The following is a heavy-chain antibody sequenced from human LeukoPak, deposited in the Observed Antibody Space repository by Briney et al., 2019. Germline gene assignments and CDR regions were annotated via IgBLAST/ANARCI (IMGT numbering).Heavy chain of an antibody. CDR3: ARDLNWYVFRY. J-gene: IGHJ4*02. V-gene: IGHV3-66*01. CDR1: GFTVSNNY. D-gene: IGHD1-20*01. Sequence: LPGGSLRLSCAASGFTVSNNYMTWVRQAPGKGLEWVSVIYSAGITYYADSVKGRFTISRDISKNTLYHQMNSLRVEDTAVYYCARDLNWYVFRYWGQGTLVTVSS. CDR2: IYSAGIT.